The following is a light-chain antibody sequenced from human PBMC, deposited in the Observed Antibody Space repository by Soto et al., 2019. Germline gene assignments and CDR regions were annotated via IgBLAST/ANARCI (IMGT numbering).Light chain of an antibody. Sequence: QSALAQPASVSGSSGQSITISCTGTNTDVGSYDYVSWYQQQPGIAPKLIIYDVSNRPSGISNRFSGSKSDDTASLTISGLQAEDEADYFCFSKITRSLFVFGGGTKLTVL. J-gene: IGLJ2*01. CDR1: NTDVGSYDY. CDR2: DVS. V-gene: IGLV2-14*03. CDR3: FSKITRSLFV.